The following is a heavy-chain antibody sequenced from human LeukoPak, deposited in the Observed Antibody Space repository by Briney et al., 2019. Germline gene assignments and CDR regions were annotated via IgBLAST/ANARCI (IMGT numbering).Heavy chain of an antibody. J-gene: IGHJ3*01. D-gene: IGHD6-6*01. Sequence: GGSLRLSCAASGFTFSSYAMSWVRQAPGKGLEWVSAISGSGGSTYYADSVKGRFTISRDNAENSVYLQLNSLRARDTAVYYCVRGQCSSSRRSTRVSGLDVWGQGTVVTVFS. V-gene: IGHV3-23*01. CDR3: VRGQCSSSRRSTRVSGLDV. CDR2: ISGSGGST. CDR1: GFTFSSYA.